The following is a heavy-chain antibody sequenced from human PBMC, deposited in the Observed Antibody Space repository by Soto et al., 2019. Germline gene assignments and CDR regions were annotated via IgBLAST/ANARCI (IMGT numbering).Heavy chain of an antibody. Sequence: SGPTLVNPTPALTLTYTVSGFSLSTTGVRVGWIRQPPGKALEWLTVIHWDDDARYSPSLKSRLTTTRDTSKSQVVLTLTNLDPVDTVTYYCAHVRPYFFDYSGRLAPQNVFFFENWREGILVTV. CDR1: GFSLSTTGVR. V-gene: IGHV2-5*02. CDR2: IHWDDDA. CDR3: AHVRPYFFDYSGRLAPQNVFFFEN. J-gene: IGHJ4*02. D-gene: IGHD3-22*01.